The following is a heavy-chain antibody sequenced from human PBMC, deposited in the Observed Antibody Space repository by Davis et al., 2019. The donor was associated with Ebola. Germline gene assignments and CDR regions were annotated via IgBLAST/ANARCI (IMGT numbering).Heavy chain of an antibody. CDR3: ANVAAGTPYYFDD. J-gene: IGHJ4*02. D-gene: IGHD6-13*01. Sequence: MLGGSLRLSCTVSGGSISSYYWSWIRQPPGKGLEWIGYIYYSGSTNYNPSLKSRVTISVDTSKKQFSLKLTSVTAADTAVYYCANVAAGTPYYFDDWGQGTLVSVSS. CDR1: GGSISSYY. V-gene: IGHV4-59*03. CDR2: IYYSGST.